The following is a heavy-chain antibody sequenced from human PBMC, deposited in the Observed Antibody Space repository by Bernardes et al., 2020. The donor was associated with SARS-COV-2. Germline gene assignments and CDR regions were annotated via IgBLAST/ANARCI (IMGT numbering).Heavy chain of an antibody. CDR3: SRAVSRIWYFDL. Sequence: SETLSLTCAVTGGSLSGYYWNWIRQPPGKGLEWIGDINYSGSTNYNPSLKSRVTISVNTSKNQFSLKLTSVTAADTAEYYCSRAVSRIWYFDLWGRGTLVTVSS. CDR1: GGSLSGYY. V-gene: IGHV4-34*01. D-gene: IGHD3-3*02. J-gene: IGHJ2*01. CDR2: INYSGST.